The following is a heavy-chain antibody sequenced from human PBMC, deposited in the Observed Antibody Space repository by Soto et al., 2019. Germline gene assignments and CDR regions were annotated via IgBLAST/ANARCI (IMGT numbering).Heavy chain of an antibody. V-gene: IGHV1-69*01. CDR1: GGTFSSYA. CDR2: IIPIFGTA. Sequence: QVQLVQSGAEVKKPGSSVKVSCKASGGTFSSYAISWVRQAPGQGLEWMGGIIPIFGTANYAQKFQGRVTITADESTSTADRELSSLRSEDTAVYYCAGGGATISYYYYGMDVWGQGTTVTVSS. CDR3: AGGGATISYYYYGMDV. J-gene: IGHJ6*02. D-gene: IGHD1-26*01.